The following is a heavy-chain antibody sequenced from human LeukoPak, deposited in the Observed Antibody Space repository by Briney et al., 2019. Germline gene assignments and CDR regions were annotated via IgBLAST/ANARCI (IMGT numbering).Heavy chain of an antibody. J-gene: IGHJ4*02. Sequence: AGGSLRLSCAASGFTFSSFGMHWVRQAPGKGLEWVAVLWYDGSNKYYADSVKGRFTISRDKSKNTLYLQMDSLRAEDTAVYYCARAGVAAVPDYWGQGTLVIVSS. CDR2: LWYDGSNK. V-gene: IGHV3-33*01. CDR1: GFTFSSFG. D-gene: IGHD6-19*01. CDR3: ARAGVAAVPDY.